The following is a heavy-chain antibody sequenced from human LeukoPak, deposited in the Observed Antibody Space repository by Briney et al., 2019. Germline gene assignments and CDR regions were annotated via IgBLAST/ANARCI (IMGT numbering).Heavy chain of an antibody. CDR2: IDNDGSDT. CDR3: ARGGYSHGFDI. D-gene: IGHD2-15*01. J-gene: IGHJ3*02. Sequence: PGGSLRLSCEASEFTFRNYWMHWVRQAPGKGLAWVSRIDNDGSDTIYADSVKGRFTISRDNAKNTVYLQMNSLRAEDTAIYYCARGGYSHGFDIWGQGAMVTVSS. V-gene: IGHV3-74*01. CDR1: EFTFRNYW.